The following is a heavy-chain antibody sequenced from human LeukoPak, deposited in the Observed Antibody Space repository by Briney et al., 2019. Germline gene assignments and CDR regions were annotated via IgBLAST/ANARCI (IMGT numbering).Heavy chain of an antibody. CDR2: MNPNSGNT. J-gene: IGHJ4*02. D-gene: IGHD5-12*01. V-gene: IGHV1-8*01. CDR3: ARFSGGYDSDALDY. CDR1: GYTFTSYD. Sequence: GASVKVSCKASGYTFTSYDINWVRQATGQGLEWMGWMNPNSGNTGYAQKFQGRVTITRNTSISTAYMELSSLRSEDTAVYYCARFSGGYDSDALDYWGQGTLVTVSS.